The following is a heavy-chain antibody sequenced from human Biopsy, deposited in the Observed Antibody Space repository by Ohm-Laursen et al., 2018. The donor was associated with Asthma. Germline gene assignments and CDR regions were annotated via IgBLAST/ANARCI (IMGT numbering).Heavy chain of an antibody. Sequence: SLRLSCTASGFTFDDYAMHWVRQAPGKGLEWASGISWNSGSIGYADSVKGRFTISRDNAKNSLYLQMNSLRAEDTALYYCAKGEWELLEANFDYWDQGTLVTVSS. D-gene: IGHD1-26*01. CDR3: AKGEWELLEANFDY. V-gene: IGHV3-9*01. CDR1: GFTFDDYA. J-gene: IGHJ4*02. CDR2: ISWNSGSI.